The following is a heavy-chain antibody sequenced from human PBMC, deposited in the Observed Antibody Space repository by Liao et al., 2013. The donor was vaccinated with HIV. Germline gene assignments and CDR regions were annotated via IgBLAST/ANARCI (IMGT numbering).Heavy chain of an antibody. D-gene: IGHD1-26*01. J-gene: IGHJ6*03. Sequence: QVQLQESGPGLVKPSQTLSLTCTVSGGSISSGSYYWSWIRQPAGKGLEWIGRIYTSGSTNYNPSLKSRVTISVDTSKNQFSLKLSSVTAADTAVYYCARDGSYYVDYYYYYMDVWGKGTTVTVSS. CDR3: ARDGSYYVDYYYYYMDV. V-gene: IGHV4-61*02. CDR1: GGSISSGSYY. CDR2: IYTSGST.